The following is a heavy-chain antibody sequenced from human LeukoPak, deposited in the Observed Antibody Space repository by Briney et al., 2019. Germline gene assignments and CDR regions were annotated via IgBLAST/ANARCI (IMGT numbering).Heavy chain of an antibody. CDR3: ARTYSNSWYYYYGMDV. V-gene: IGHV4-39*01. J-gene: IGHJ6*02. CDR2: IYYSGRT. Sequence: PSETLSLTCTVSGGSISSSSYYWGWIRQPPGKGLEWIVSIYYSGRTHYNPSLKSRVTISVDTSKNQFSLKLSSVTAADTAVYYCARTYSNSWYYYYGMDVWGQGTTVTVSS. CDR1: GGSISSSSYY. D-gene: IGHD6-13*01.